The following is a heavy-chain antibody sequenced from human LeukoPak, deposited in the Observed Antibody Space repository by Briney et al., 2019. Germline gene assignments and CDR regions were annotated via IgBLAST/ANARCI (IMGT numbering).Heavy chain of an antibody. CDR3: AKVLGYYDSSGYYQEGGFDY. D-gene: IGHD3-22*01. V-gene: IGHV3-20*04. Sequence: GGSLRLSCAASGFMFDDYGMSWVRQAPGKGLEWVSGINWNGGRTGYADSVKGRFTISRDNSKNSLYLQMNSLRTEDTALYYCAKVLGYYDSSGYYQEGGFDYWGQGTLVTVSS. CDR1: GFMFDDYG. J-gene: IGHJ4*02. CDR2: INWNGGRT.